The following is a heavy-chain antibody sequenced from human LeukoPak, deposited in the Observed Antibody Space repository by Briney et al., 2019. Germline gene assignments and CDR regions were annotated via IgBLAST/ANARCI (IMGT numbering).Heavy chain of an antibody. Sequence: ASVKVSCKASGYTFTGYYMHWVRQAPGQGLEWMGWINPNSGGTNYAQKFQGRVTMTRDTSISTAYMELSRLRSDDTAVYYCARDPRHHYDSSGYYMDVWGKGTTVTISS. V-gene: IGHV1-2*02. CDR2: INPNSGGT. J-gene: IGHJ6*03. CDR3: ARDPRHHYDSSGYYMDV. D-gene: IGHD3-22*01. CDR1: GYTFTGYY.